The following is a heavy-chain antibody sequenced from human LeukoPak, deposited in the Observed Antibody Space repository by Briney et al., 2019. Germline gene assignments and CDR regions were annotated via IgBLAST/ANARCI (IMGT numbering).Heavy chain of an antibody. V-gene: IGHV4-4*07. CDR3: ARDPVDWNYYKDAFDI. CDR1: GGSISSYY. CDR2: IYTSGST. Sequence: SETLSLTCTVSGGSISSYYWSWIRQPTGKGLEWIGRIYTSGSTNYNPSLKSRVTMSVDTSKNQFSLKLSSVTAADTAVYYCARDPVDWNYYKDAFDIWGQGTMVTVSS. J-gene: IGHJ3*02. D-gene: IGHD1-7*01.